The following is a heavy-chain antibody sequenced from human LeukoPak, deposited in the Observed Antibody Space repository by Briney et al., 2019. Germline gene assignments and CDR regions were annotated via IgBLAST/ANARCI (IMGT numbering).Heavy chain of an antibody. CDR2: ISGSGGST. CDR1: GFTFRSYA. CDR3: AKDDSYTPYYDSSGYYYY. V-gene: IGHV3-23*01. J-gene: IGHJ4*02. D-gene: IGHD3-22*01. Sequence: PGGSLRLSCAASGFTFRSYAMSWVRQAPGKGLEWVSAISGSGGSTYYADSVKGRFTISRDNSKNTLYLQMNSLRAEDTAVYYCAKDDSYTPYYDSSGYYYYWGQGTLVTVSS.